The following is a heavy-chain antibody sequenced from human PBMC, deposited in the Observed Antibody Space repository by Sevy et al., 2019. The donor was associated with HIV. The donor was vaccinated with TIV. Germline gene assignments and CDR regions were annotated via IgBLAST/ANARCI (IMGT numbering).Heavy chain of an antibody. J-gene: IGHJ4*02. CDR1: GYTFTSYG. D-gene: IGHD3-22*01. CDR3: ARPYDSSGYYYVPYFDY. CDR2: ISAYNGNT. V-gene: IGHV1-18*04. Sequence: SSVKVSCKASGYTFTSYGISWVRQAPGQGLEWMGWISAYNGNTNYAQKLQGRVTMTTDTSTSTAYMELRSLRSDDTAVYYCARPYDSSGYYYVPYFDYWGQGTLVTVSS.